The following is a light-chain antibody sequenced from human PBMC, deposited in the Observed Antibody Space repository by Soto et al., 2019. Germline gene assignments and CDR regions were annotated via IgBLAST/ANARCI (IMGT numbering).Light chain of an antibody. CDR2: KES. CDR1: QTIRSW. CDR3: QHYNSYSES. Sequence: DIQMTQSPSTLAGSVGDRVTITCRSIQTIRSWLAWYQQKPGKAPKLLIYKESTLKSGVPSRFSDSGSGTEFTLTVRSLQPDDFATYYCQHYNSYSESCGQGTKVELK. J-gene: IGKJ1*01. V-gene: IGKV1-5*03.